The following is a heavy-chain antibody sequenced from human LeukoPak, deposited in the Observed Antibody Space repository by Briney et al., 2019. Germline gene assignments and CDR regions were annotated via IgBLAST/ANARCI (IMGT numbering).Heavy chain of an antibody. D-gene: IGHD6-6*01. Sequence: GGSLRLSCEASGFTFDDYAMHWVRQAPGKGLEWVSGISWNSGSIGYADSVKGRFTISRDNAKNSLYLQMNSLRAEDMALYYCAKGGYSSSSRFDYWGQGTLVTVSS. CDR1: GFTFDDYA. CDR2: ISWNSGSI. J-gene: IGHJ4*02. V-gene: IGHV3-9*03. CDR3: AKGGYSSSSRFDY.